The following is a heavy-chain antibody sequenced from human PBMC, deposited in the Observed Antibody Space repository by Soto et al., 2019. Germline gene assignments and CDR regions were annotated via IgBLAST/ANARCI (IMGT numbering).Heavy chain of an antibody. CDR2: INHSGST. CDR3: ARGPSYYDFWSGHNWFDP. D-gene: IGHD3-3*01. Sequence: SETLSLACAVYGVSFSGYYWSWIRQPPGKGLEWIGEINHSGSTNYNPSHKSRVTISVDTSKNQFSLKLSSVTAADTAVYYCARGPSYYDFWSGHNWFDPWGQGTLVTVSS. CDR1: GVSFSGYY. J-gene: IGHJ5*02. V-gene: IGHV4-34*01.